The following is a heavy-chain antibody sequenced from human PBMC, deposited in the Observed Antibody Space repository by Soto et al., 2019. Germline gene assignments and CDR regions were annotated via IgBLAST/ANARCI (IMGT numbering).Heavy chain of an antibody. D-gene: IGHD2-15*01. J-gene: IGHJ4*02. V-gene: IGHV3-64D*06. CDR3: AAAKLLPFEF. CDR2: ISNQGDTT. CDR1: GFTFSVYK. Sequence: GGSLRLSCSTSGFTFSVYKMHWVRQAPGKGLEYVSGISNQGDTTYYADSVKGRFTISRDNSKNTLYFQMSSLRPGDTAVYYRAAAKLLPFEFWGQGTQVTVSS.